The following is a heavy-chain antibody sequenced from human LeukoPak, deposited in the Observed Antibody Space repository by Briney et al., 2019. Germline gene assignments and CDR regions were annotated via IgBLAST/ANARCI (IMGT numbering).Heavy chain of an antibody. V-gene: IGHV4-39*01. CDR2: IYYSGST. Sequence: SETLSLTCTVSGGSISSSSYYWGWIRQPPGKGLEWIGSIYYSGSTYYNPSLKSRVTISVDTSKNQFSLKLSSVTTADTAVYYCARHRNEYDYGDYQVIDYWGQGTLVTVSS. CDR3: ARHRNEYDYGDYQVIDY. CDR1: GGSISSSSYY. J-gene: IGHJ4*02. D-gene: IGHD4-17*01.